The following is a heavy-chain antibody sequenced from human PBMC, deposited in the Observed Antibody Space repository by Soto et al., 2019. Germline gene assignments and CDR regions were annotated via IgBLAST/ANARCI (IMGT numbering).Heavy chain of an antibody. D-gene: IGHD1-20*01. Sequence: SETLSLTSTVSGGSISSRGYYWVSISKPPGKGLEWIGSIYYSGSTYYNPSLKSRVTISVDTSKNQFSLKLSSVTAADTAVYYCARRRFITGTEYYFDYWGQGTLVTVSS. CDR3: ARRRFITGTEYYFDY. CDR1: GGSISSRGYY. J-gene: IGHJ4*02. CDR2: IYYSGST. V-gene: IGHV4-39*07.